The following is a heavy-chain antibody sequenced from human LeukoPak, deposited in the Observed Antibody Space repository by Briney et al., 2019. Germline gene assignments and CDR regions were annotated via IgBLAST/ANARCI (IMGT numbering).Heavy chain of an antibody. V-gene: IGHV3-23*01. D-gene: IGHD6-13*01. J-gene: IGHJ4*02. CDR1: GFTFSSYA. Sequence: GGSLRLSCEASGFTFSSYAMSWVRQAPGKGLEWVSAISGSGDSTYYGDSVKGRFTISRDNSKNTLYLQMNSLRAEDTAVYYCAKTRPLDSSSWSHGDYWGQGTLVTVSS. CDR3: AKTRPLDSSSWSHGDY. CDR2: ISGSGDST.